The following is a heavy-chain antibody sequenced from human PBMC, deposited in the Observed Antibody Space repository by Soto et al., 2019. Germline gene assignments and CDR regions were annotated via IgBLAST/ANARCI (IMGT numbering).Heavy chain of an antibody. J-gene: IGHJ4*02. CDR2: MYHSGST. Sequence: SETLSLTCAVSGYSFTSGYYWGWVRQPPGKGLEWIGSMYHSGSTYYNPSLKSRVTISVDTSKNQLSLKLSSVTAADTAVYYCARAPSGDYTYYFDYWGQGTLVTVSS. CDR3: ARAPSGDYTYYFDY. D-gene: IGHD2-21*02. V-gene: IGHV4-38-2*01. CDR1: GYSFTSGYY.